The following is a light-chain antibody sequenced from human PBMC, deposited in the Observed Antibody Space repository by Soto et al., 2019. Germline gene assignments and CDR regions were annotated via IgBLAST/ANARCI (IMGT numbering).Light chain of an antibody. V-gene: IGKV3-20*01. CDR2: GAS. CDR3: QQYGSSPWT. CDR1: QSVSSN. J-gene: IGKJ1*01. Sequence: ETVMTQSPATLSVSPGERVALSGRASQSVSSNLAWYQQKPGQAPRLLIYGASSRATGIPDRFSGSGSGTDFTLTISRLEPEDFAVYYCQQYGSSPWTFGQGTKV.